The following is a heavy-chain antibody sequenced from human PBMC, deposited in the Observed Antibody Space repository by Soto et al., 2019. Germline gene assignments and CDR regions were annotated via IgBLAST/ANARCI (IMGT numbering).Heavy chain of an antibody. Sequence: SETLSLSCTVSGGSTSSGSYYGGWIRQPQGKGLEWIGSIYYSGSTYYNPSLKSRVTISVDTSKNQFSLKLSSVTAADTAVYYCVRLWFGELPAFDIWREAPMVTV. D-gene: IGHD3-10*01. CDR2: IYYSGST. J-gene: IGHJ3*02. CDR1: GGSTSSGSYY. CDR3: VRLWFGELPAFDI. V-gene: IGHV4-39*01.